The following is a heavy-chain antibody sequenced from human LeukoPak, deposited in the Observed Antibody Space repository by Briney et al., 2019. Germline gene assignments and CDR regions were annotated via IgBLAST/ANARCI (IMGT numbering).Heavy chain of an antibody. CDR3: ARASPEGYSSLLFDY. CDR2: INPNSGGT. J-gene: IGHJ4*02. V-gene: IGHV1-2*02. CDR1: GYTFTGYY. D-gene: IGHD6-13*01. Sequence: PGRSLRLSCAASGYTFTGYYMHWVRQAPGQGLEWMGWINPNSGGTNYAQKFQGRVTMTRDTSISTAYMELSRLRSDDTAVYYCARASPEGYSSLLFDYWGQGTLVTVSS.